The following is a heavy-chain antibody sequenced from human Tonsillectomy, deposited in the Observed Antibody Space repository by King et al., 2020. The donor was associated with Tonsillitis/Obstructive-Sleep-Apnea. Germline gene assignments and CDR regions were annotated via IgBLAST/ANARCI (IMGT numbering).Heavy chain of an antibody. CDR2: ISSSGSTI. V-gene: IGHV3-48*03. Sequence: VQLVESGGGLVQPGGSLRLSCAASGFTFSSYEMNWVRQAPGQGLEWVSYISSSGSTIYYADSVKGRFTISRDNAKNSLYLQMNSLRAEDTAVYYCARLVVVDAFDIWGQGTMVTVSS. D-gene: IGHD3-22*01. CDR1: GFTFSSYE. J-gene: IGHJ3*02. CDR3: ARLVVVDAFDI.